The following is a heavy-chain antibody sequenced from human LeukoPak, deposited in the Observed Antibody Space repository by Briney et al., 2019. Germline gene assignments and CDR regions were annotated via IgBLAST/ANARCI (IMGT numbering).Heavy chain of an antibody. CDR2: ISAYNGNT. CDR1: GYTFTSYG. J-gene: IGHJ4*02. Sequence: ASVKVSCKASGYTFTSYGISWVRQAPGQGLEWMGWISAYNGNTNYAQKLQGRVTMTTDTSTSTAYMELRSLRSEDTAVYYCAGRYFDWGPVDYWGQGTLVTVSS. D-gene: IGHD3-9*01. V-gene: IGHV1-18*01. CDR3: AGRYFDWGPVDY.